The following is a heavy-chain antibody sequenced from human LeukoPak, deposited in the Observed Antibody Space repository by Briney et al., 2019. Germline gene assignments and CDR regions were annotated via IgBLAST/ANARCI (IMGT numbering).Heavy chain of an antibody. V-gene: IGHV3-33*01. J-gene: IGHJ4*02. CDR1: RFTFSSYG. Sequence: GGSLRLSCAASRFTFSSYGMHWVRQAPGKGLEWVAVIWYDGSNKYYADSVKGRFTISRDNSKNTLYLQMNSLRAEDTAVYYCARTLGGCSGGSCYSGSFDYWGQGTLVTVSS. CDR3: ARTLGGCSGGSCYSGSFDY. CDR2: IWYDGSNK. D-gene: IGHD2-15*01.